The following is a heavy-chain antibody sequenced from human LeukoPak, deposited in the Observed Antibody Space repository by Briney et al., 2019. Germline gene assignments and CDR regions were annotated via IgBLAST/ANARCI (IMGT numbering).Heavy chain of an antibody. CDR3: ARTVVTLDWYFDL. J-gene: IGHJ2*01. V-gene: IGHV4-59*12. CDR1: GGSISSYY. CDR2: IYYSGNT. Sequence: SETLSLTCTVSGGSISSYYWSWIRQSPGKGLEWIGYIYYSGNTKYNPSLKSRVTMSIDTCKNQVSLKMRSVTAADTAVYYCARTVVTLDWYFDLWGRGTLVSVSS. D-gene: IGHD4-23*01.